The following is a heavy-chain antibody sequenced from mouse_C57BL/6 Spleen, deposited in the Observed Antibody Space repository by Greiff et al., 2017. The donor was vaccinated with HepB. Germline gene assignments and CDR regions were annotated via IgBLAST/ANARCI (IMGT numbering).Heavy chain of an antibody. CDR3: VKQDYGGTFAY. CDR1: GFSLTSYG. J-gene: IGHJ3*01. Sequence: VQRVESGPGLVAPSQCLSITCTVSGFSLTSYGVDWVRQPPGKGLEWLGGIWGGGSTNYNSALMSRLSISKDNSKSQVFLKMNSLQTDDTAMYYCVKQDYGGTFAYWGQGTLVTVSA. D-gene: IGHD1-1*01. V-gene: IGHV2-9*01. CDR2: IWGGGST.